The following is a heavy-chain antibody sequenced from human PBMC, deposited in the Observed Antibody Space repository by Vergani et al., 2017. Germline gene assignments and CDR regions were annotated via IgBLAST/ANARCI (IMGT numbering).Heavy chain of an antibody. J-gene: IGHJ4*02. CDR3: ARQKGYSSSSFDY. CDR2: ISYDGSNK. V-gene: IGHV3-30-3*01. CDR1: GFTFSSYA. Sequence: LVESGGGLVQPGGSLRLSCAASGFTFSSYAMHWVRQAPGKGLEWVAVISYDGSNKYYADSVKGRFTISRDNSKNTLYLQMNSLRAEDTAVYYCARQKGYSSSSFDYWGQGTLVTVSS. D-gene: IGHD6-6*01.